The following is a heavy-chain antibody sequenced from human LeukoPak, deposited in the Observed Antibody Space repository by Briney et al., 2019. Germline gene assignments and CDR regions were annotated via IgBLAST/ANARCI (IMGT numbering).Heavy chain of an antibody. CDR3: ARSPYGNPYYYYGVDV. CDR2: ISRSGSDI. Sequence: PGGSLRLSCAASGFTFSSYEMNWVRQAPGKGLEWISKISRSGSDIDYADSVKGRFTFTRDNAKNSLYLQMNSLRAEDTAVYYCARSPYGNPYYYYGVDVWGQGTTVTVSS. D-gene: IGHD4-11*01. CDR1: GFTFSSYE. J-gene: IGHJ6*02. V-gene: IGHV3-48*03.